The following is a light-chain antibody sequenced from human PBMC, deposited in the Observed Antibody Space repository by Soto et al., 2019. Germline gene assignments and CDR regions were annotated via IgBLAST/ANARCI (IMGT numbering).Light chain of an antibody. CDR3: CSYAGSYTLI. J-gene: IGLJ2*01. V-gene: IGLV2-11*01. Sequence: QSALTQPRSVSGSPGQSVTISCTGTSSDVGVYNYVYWYQQHPGKTPKLMIFDVSKRPSGVPDRFSGSKSGNTASLTISGLQAEDEADYYCCSYAGSYTLIFGGGTKVTVL. CDR2: DVS. CDR1: SSDVGVYNY.